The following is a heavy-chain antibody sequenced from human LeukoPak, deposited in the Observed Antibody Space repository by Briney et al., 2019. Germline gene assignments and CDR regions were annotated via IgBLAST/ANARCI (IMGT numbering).Heavy chain of an antibody. CDR2: IWFDGSNQ. CDR3: AKVDAVLQLLPFDY. J-gene: IGHJ4*02. V-gene: IGHV3-33*06. Sequence: PGGSLRLSCAASGFIFGNYGMHWVRRAPGKGLEWVAVIWFDGSNQYYADSVKGRFTISRDNSKNTLYLQMNSLRAEDTAVYYCAKVDAVLQLLPFDYWGQGTLVTVSS. CDR1: GFIFGNYG. D-gene: IGHD4-11*01.